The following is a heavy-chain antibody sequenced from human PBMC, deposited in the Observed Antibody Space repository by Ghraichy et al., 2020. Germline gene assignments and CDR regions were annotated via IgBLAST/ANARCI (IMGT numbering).Heavy chain of an antibody. CDR3: ARGQDGLDKGGPLYFDL. CDR2: IYYSGST. Sequence: SETLSLTCTVSGGSISSGDYYWSWIRQPPGKGLEWIGYIYYSGSTYYNPSLKSRVTISVDTSKNQFSLKLSSVTAADTAVYYCARGQDGLDKGGPLYFDLWGRGTLFTVSS. J-gene: IGHJ2*01. CDR1: GGSISSGDYY. V-gene: IGHV4-30-4*01. D-gene: IGHD2-2*03.